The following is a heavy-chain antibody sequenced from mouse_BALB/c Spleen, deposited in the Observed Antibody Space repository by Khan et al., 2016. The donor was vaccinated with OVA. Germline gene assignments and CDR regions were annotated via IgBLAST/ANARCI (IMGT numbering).Heavy chain of an antibody. V-gene: IGHV9-1*02. CDR2: INTYTGEP. J-gene: IGHJ1*01. Sequence: QIQLVQSGPELKKPGETVKISCKASGYTFTNYGMNWVKQAPGKGLKWMGWINTYTGEPTYADDFKGRFVFSLESSASTAYLQISNLTNEDMTTCVCERISYYWYSDVWGEGTTVTVSS. D-gene: IGHD6-2*01. CDR1: GYTFTNYG. CDR3: ERISYYWYSDV.